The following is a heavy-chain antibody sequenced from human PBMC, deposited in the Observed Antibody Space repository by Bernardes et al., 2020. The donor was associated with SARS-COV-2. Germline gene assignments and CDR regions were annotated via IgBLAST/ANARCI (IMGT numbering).Heavy chain of an antibody. CDR1: GFTFSSYA. D-gene: IGHD3-22*01. J-gene: IGHJ4*02. CDR3: AKDLGVTMIVVATWPN. V-gene: IGHV3-23*01. CDR2: ISGSGTST. Sequence: GGSLRLSRAASGFTFSSYAMTWVRQAPGKGLEWVSAISGSGTSTYYADSVKGRFTISRDNSKNTLYLQMNSLRAEDTAVYYCAKDLGVTMIVVATWPNWGQGTLVTVSS.